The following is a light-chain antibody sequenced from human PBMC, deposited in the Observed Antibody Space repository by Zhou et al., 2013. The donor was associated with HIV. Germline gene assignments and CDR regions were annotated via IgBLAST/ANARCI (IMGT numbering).Light chain of an antibody. CDR3: QQYDNLPLT. CDR2: GAS. CDR1: QNIRRD. J-gene: IGKJ4*01. Sequence: DIQMTQSPSSLSASVGDEVTIFCRASQNIRRDLNWYQQRPGKAPKLLIYGASTLQGGVPSRFSGSGSGTDFTFTISSLQPEDIATYYCQQYDNLPLTFGGGTKVEIK. V-gene: IGKV1-33*01.